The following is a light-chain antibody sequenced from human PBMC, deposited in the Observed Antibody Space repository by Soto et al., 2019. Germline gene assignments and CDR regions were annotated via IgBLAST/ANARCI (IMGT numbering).Light chain of an antibody. V-gene: IGKV1-39*01. CDR1: QSISSY. J-gene: IGKJ1*01. CDR2: AAT. CDR3: QQSYSNPRT. Sequence: DIQMTKSPSCLSASVGDRGTITCRASQSISSYFNWYQHKPGKAPNLLLYAATTLQSGVPSRFSGSGSGTDFTLTISSLQPEDFATYYCQQSYSNPRTFGQGTKVDI.